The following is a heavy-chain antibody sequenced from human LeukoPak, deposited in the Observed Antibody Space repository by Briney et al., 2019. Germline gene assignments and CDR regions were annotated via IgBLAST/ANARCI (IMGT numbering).Heavy chain of an antibody. CDR1: GDSISGSY. J-gene: IGHJ4*02. CDR3: ARASKITFGGVIAPFDY. CDR2: IFYTGIA. Sequence: SETLSLTCTVSGDSISGSYWSWIRQPPGKGLECIGCIFYTGIAKYNPSLNSRVTISVDTSKNQFSLKLSSVTAADTAVYYCARASKITFGGVIAPFDYWGQGTLVTVSS. V-gene: IGHV4-59*01. D-gene: IGHD3-16*02.